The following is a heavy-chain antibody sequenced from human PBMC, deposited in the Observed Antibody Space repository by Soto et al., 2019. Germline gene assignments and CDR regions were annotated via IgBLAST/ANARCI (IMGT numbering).Heavy chain of an antibody. CDR3: ARVSTGWYTVYGMDV. Sequence: ASVKVSCKASGYTFTSYDINWVRQATGQGLEWMGWMNPNSGNTGYAQKFQGRVTMTRNTSISTAYMELSSLRSEDTAVYYCARVSTGWYTVYGMDVWGQGTTVTVSS. J-gene: IGHJ6*02. V-gene: IGHV1-8*01. CDR2: MNPNSGNT. D-gene: IGHD6-19*01. CDR1: GYTFTSYD.